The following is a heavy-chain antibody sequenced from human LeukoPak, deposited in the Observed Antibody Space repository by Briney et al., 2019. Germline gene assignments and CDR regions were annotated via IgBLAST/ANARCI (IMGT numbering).Heavy chain of an antibody. D-gene: IGHD5-24*01. CDR1: GFTFSSYA. CDR2: ISGSGGST. CDR3: ARIESRWHSSDY. V-gene: IGHV3-23*01. J-gene: IGHJ4*02. Sequence: GGSLRLSCAASGFTFSSYAMSWVRQAPGKGLEWVSAISGSGGSTYYADSVKGRFTISRDNSKNTLYLQMNSLRAEDTAVYYCARIESRWHSSDYWGQGTLVTVSS.